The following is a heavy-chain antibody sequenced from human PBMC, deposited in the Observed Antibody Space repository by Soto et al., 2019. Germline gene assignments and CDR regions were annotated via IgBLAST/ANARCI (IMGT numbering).Heavy chain of an antibody. Sequence: PGGSLRLSCVASGFXFSSQAMHWVRQAPGKGLEWVAAISNDGDRQLYADSVKDRFTISRDNSRNTLDLQMNNLRTEDTGVYFCARDIYSYGSVGTPDIWGQGTMVTVSS. CDR2: ISNDGDRQ. CDR1: GFXFSSQA. D-gene: IGHD5-18*01. CDR3: ARDIYSYGSVGTPDI. J-gene: IGHJ3*02. V-gene: IGHV3-30-3*01.